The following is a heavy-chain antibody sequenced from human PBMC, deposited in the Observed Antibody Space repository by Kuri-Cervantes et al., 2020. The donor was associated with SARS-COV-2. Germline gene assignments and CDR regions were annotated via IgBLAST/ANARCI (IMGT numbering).Heavy chain of an antibody. D-gene: IGHD6-19*01. CDR1: GFTFSSYA. J-gene: IGHJ4*02. CDR2: ISGSGGST. CDR3: AKGIAVATGYFDY. V-gene: IGHV3-23*01. Sequence: GESLKISCAASGFTFSSYAMSWVRQASGKGLEWVSAISGSGGSTYYADSVKGRFTISRDNSKNTLYLQMNSLRAEDTAVYYCAKGIAVATGYFDYWGQGTLVTVSS.